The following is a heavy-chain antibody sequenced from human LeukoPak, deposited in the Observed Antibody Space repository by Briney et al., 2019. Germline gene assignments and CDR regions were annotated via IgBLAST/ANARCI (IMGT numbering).Heavy chain of an antibody. Sequence: ASVTVSYTASGYTFTSHEINWVRQAPGQGLEWMGGMNPNSGQTGYAQKFLGRFTMTRDTSTSTAYMELSSLRSDDTAVYYCARDVVMGVWGQGTTVTVSS. V-gene: IGHV1-8*01. J-gene: IGHJ6*02. CDR3: ARDVVMGV. CDR1: GYTFTSHE. CDR2: MNPNSGQT.